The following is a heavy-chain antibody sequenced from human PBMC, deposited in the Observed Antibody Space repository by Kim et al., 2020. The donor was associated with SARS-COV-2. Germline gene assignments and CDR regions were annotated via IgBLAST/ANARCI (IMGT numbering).Heavy chain of an antibody. D-gene: IGHD1-26*01. CDR1: GFSFDDYG. V-gene: IGHV3-20*04. J-gene: IGHJ2*01. Sequence: GGSLRLFCAGSGFSFDDYGMSWVRRAPGKGLEWVSGVKKNGGNAAYIDAVKGRFTISRDNGKISLHLQMSSLRPEDTAFYYCARGYMAGPIDLWGRGTLVSVSS. CDR2: VKKNGGNA. CDR3: ARGYMAGPIDL.